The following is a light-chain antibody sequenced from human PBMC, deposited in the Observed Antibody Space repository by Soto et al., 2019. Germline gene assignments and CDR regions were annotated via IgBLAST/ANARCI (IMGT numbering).Light chain of an antibody. CDR3: AAWADSLNGVV. CDR2: SNT. Sequence: QSVLTQPPSASGTPGQTIAISCSGGSSNIGSHTVNWYQQLPGTAPRLLIYSNTQRPSGVPDRFSGSKSGTSASLAISGLQSEYEGDYYCAAWADSLNGVVFCGGTKLTVL. V-gene: IGLV1-44*01. J-gene: IGLJ2*01. CDR1: SSNIGSHT.